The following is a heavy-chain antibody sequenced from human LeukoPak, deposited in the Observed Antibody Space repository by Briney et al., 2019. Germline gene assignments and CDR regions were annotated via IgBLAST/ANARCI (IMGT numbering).Heavy chain of an antibody. CDR2: IYYSGST. Sequence: PGGSLRLSCAASGFTFSSYEMNWVRQPPGKGLEWIGSIYYSGSTYYNPSLKSRVTISVDTSKNQFSLKLSSVTAADTAVYYCARRSHLPAAMQEHAFDIWGQGTMVTVSS. V-gene: IGHV4-39*01. J-gene: IGHJ3*02. D-gene: IGHD2-2*01. CDR3: ARRSHLPAAMQEHAFDI. CDR1: GFTFSSYE.